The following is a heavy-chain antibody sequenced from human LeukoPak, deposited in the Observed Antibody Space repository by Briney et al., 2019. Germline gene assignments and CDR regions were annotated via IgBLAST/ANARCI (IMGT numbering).Heavy chain of an antibody. J-gene: IGHJ6*03. D-gene: IGHD3-10*01. CDR3: AKDSAFYYIDV. Sequence: GGSLRLPRAASGFTFNNYGMHWVRQAPGKGLEWVAFIRYNGNNQYYADSVKGRFTISRDNSKNTLYLQMNSLKGDDTAVYYCAKDSAFYYIDVWGKGTTVIISS. V-gene: IGHV3-30*02. CDR2: IRYNGNNQ. CDR1: GFTFNNYG.